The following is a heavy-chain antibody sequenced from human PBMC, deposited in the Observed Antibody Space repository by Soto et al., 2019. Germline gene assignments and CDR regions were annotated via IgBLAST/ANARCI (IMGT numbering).Heavy chain of an antibody. D-gene: IGHD2-2*01. CDR2: LRAYNGNT. CDR3: AQLVGSTSPRYY. J-gene: IGHJ4*02. CDR1: GYSFTSYD. Sequence: QVQLVQSGAEVKKPGASVKVSCKASGYSFTSYDISWVRKAPGQGLEWMGWLRAYNGNTNDAEKLQGRVTMTTDTSTSTACIEHRSLRSDDTAVYYCAQLVGSTSPRYYWGQGTLVTVSS. V-gene: IGHV1-18*01.